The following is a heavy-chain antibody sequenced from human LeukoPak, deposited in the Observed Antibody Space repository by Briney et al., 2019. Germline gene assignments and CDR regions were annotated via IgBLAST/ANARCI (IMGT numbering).Heavy chain of an antibody. V-gene: IGHV3-74*01. CDR1: VFTFSSYW. CDR3: ARAPAAYFDY. CDR2: INTDGSST. J-gene: IGHJ4*02. D-gene: IGHD2-2*01. Sequence: GGSLRLSCAASVFTFSSYWMHWVRQAPGKGLVWVSRINTDGSSTSYADSVKGRFTISRDNAKNTLYLQMNSLRAEDTSVYYCARAPAAYFDYWGQGTLVTVSS.